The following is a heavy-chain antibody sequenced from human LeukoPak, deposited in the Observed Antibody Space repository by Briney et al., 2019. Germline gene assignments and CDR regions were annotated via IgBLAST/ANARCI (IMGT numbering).Heavy chain of an antibody. CDR1: GGSISSYY. V-gene: IGHV4-59*01. CDR3: ARVRGVITPHFDY. CDR2: IYYSGST. J-gene: IGHJ4*02. D-gene: IGHD3-10*01. Sequence: PSETLSLTCTVSGGSISSYYWSWIRQPPGKGLEWIGYIYYSGSTNYNPPLKSRVTISVDTSKNQFSLKLSSVTAADTAVYYCARVRGVITPHFDYWGQGTLVTVSS.